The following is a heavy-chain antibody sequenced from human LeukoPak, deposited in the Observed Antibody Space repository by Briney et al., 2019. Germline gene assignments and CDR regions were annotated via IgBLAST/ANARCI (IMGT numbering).Heavy chain of an antibody. CDR1: GGSISSYY. CDR3: ARSITNSYGIYFDY. Sequence: SETLSLTCTVSGGSISSYYWSWIRQPPGKGLEWIGYIYYSGSTNYNPSLKSRVTISVDTSKNQFSLKLSSVTAADTAVYYCARSITNSYGIYFDYWGQGTLVTVSS. CDR2: IYYSGST. V-gene: IGHV4-59*01. D-gene: IGHD5-18*01. J-gene: IGHJ4*02.